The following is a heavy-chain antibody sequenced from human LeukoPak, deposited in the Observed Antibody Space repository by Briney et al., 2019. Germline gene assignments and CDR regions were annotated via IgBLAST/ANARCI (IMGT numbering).Heavy chain of an antibody. CDR3: ARDLVAVAENYYYMDV. V-gene: IGHV4-59*01. CDR2: IYYSGST. D-gene: IGHD6-19*01. J-gene: IGHJ6*03. CDR1: GGSISSYY. Sequence: SETLSLTCTVSGGSISSYYWSWIRQPPGKGLERIGYIYYSGSTNYNPSLKSRVTISADTSKNQFSLKLSSVTAADTAVYYCARDLVAVAENYYYMDVWGKGTTVTVSS.